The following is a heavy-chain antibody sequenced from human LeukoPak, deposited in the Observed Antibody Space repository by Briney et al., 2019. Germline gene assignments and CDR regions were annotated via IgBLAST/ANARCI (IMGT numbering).Heavy chain of an antibody. CDR1: GLTFSSYW. J-gene: IGHJ4*02. Sequence: GGSLRLSCAASGLTFSSYWMHWVGQAPGKGLVWVSRISHDGSSTIYADSVKGRFTISRDNAKNMLYLQVNSLRAEDTAVYYCARVQDIAVTGLAYWGQGTLVTVSS. CDR3: ARVQDIAVTGLAY. CDR2: ISHDGSST. V-gene: IGHV3-74*01. D-gene: IGHD6-19*01.